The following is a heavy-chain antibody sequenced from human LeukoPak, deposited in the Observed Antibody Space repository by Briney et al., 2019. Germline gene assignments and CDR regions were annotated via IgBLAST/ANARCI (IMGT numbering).Heavy chain of an antibody. CDR2: ISSSSSTI. CDR1: GFTFRSYS. D-gene: IGHD3-16*02. V-gene: IGHV3-48*01. CDR3: ARDPLRLGELSFVY. Sequence: AGGSLRLSRAASGFTFRSYSMNWVRQAPGEGLEWVSYISSSSSTIYYADSVKGRFTISRDNAKNSLYLQMNSLRAEDTAVYYCARDPLRLGELSFVYWGQGTLVTVSS. J-gene: IGHJ4*02.